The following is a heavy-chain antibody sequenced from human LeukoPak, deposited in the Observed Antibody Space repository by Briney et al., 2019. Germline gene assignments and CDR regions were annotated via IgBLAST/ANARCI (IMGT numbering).Heavy chain of an antibody. CDR1: GDSISSSNSY. CDR3: ARGAGTMAGPFDY. J-gene: IGHJ4*02. Sequence: SETLSLTCTVSGDSISSSNSYWGWIRQPPGKGLEWIGNIHYSGSTYFNPSLKSRVTISIDTSKNQFSLKLSSVTAADTTVYYCARGAGTMAGPFDYWGQGTLVTVSS. D-gene: IGHD3-10*01. CDR2: IHYSGST. V-gene: IGHV4-39*01.